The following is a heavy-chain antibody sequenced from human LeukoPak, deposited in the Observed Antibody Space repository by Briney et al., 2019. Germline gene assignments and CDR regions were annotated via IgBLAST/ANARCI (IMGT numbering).Heavy chain of an antibody. D-gene: IGHD6-19*01. V-gene: IGHV1-8*02. CDR1: GYIFTDYY. CDR2: MNPNSGNT. Sequence: ASVKVSCKASGYIFTDYYMHWVRQATGQGLEWMGWMNPNSGNTGYAQKFQGRVTMTRDTSTSTVYMELSSLRSEDTAVYYCARDDSSGWETGTYWGQGTLVTVSS. CDR3: ARDDSSGWETGTY. J-gene: IGHJ4*02.